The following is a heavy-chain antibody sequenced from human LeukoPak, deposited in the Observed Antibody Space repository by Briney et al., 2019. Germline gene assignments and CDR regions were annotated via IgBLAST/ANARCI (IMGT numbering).Heavy chain of an antibody. V-gene: IGHV4-39*07. J-gene: IGHJ5*02. CDR1: GGSISSSTYC. CDR3: ARDPVFRWFDP. D-gene: IGHD3-10*01. Sequence: SETLSLTCTVSGGSISSSTYCWGWIRQPPGKGLEWIGSIYYSGNTYYNPSLKSRVTISLDTAKNQFSLKLNSVTAADTAVYYCARDPVFRWFDPWGQGTLVTVSS. CDR2: IYYSGNT.